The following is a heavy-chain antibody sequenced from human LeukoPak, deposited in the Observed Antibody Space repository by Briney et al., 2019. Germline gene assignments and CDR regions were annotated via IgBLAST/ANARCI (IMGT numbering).Heavy chain of an antibody. V-gene: IGHV3-66*01. D-gene: IGHD1-7*01. J-gene: IGHJ4*02. CDR1: GFTVSRNY. CDR2: IYSGGNT. Sequence: GGSLRLSCAASGFTVSRNYMSWVRQAPGRGLEWVSVIYSGGNTYHADSVQGRFTISRDNSKNTLYLQMNSLRAEDTAVYYCARATNWNYDCWGQGTLVTVSS. CDR3: ARATNWNYDC.